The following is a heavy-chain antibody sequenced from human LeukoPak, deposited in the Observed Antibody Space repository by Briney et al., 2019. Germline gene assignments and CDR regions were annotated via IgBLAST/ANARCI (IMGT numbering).Heavy chain of an antibody. D-gene: IGHD3-9*01. V-gene: IGHV3-23*01. CDR3: AKAAMYYDILTGYYVSNNYYMDV. J-gene: IGHJ6*03. CDR2: LSGSGGST. CDR1: GFTFSTYA. Sequence: GGSLRLSCTTSGFTFSTYAMSWVRQAPGKGVEWVSGLSGSGGSTDYADSVKGRFTISRDNSKNTLYLQMNSLRVEDTAVYYCAKAAMYYDILTGYYVSNNYYMDVWGKGTTVTVSS.